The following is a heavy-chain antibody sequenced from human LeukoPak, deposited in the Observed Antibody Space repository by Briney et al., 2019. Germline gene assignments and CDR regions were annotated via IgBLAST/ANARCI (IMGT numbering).Heavy chain of an antibody. D-gene: IGHD6-19*01. V-gene: IGHV3-23*01. CDR3: TRVREIAVAGQPHDY. CDR1: GFTFSSYA. Sequence: PGGSLRLSCAASGFTFSSYAMSWVRQAPGKGLEWVSAISGSGGSTYYADSVKGRFTISRDNSKNTLYLQMNSLRAEDTAVYYCTRVREIAVAGQPHDYWGQGTLVTVSS. J-gene: IGHJ4*02. CDR2: ISGSGGST.